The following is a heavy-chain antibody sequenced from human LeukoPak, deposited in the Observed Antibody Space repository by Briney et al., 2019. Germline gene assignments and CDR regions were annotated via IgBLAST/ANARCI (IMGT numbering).Heavy chain of an antibody. V-gene: IGHV3-43*02. J-gene: IGHJ4*02. Sequence: PGGSLTLSCPPSGFTFDEQDMYWVRQLAGKGREWVCLLSKDGGNKHYADYVKGRFSISRDNNRDSLSLQMNSLRSEDTALYFCAKRSGAPNNFDYWGQGALVTVSS. D-gene: IGHD1-1*01. CDR3: AKRSGAPNNFDY. CDR1: GFTFDEQD. CDR2: LSKDGGNK.